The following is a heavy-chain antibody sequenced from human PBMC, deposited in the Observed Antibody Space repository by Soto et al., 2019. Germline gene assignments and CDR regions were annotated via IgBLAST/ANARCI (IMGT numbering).Heavy chain of an antibody. CDR2: ISAYNGNT. D-gene: IGHD6-13*01. J-gene: IGHJ4*02. CDR3: ARAGGTKYSSSRHGN. Sequence: QVQLVQSGAEVKKPGASVKVSCKASGYTFTSYGISWVRQAPGQGLEWMGWISAYNGNTNYAQKLQGRVTMTTDTPTTTAYMERRSLRSDDPAVYYWARAGGTKYSSSRHGNWGQGTLVTVSS. CDR1: GYTFTSYG. V-gene: IGHV1-18*01.